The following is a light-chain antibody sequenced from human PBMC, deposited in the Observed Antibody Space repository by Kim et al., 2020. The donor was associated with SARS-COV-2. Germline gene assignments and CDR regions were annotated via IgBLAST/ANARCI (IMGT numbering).Light chain of an antibody. CDR2: ATY. V-gene: IGKV1-12*01. Sequence: ASVAESVPLTCRASQGIDYWLGSYQQKPGKVPRLLISATYSLHSGVPSRFSGSGFGTEFSLTISRPQPEDLATYYCQQAKTLPLTFGGGTKVDIK. J-gene: IGKJ4*01. CDR1: QGIDYW. CDR3: QQAKTLPLT.